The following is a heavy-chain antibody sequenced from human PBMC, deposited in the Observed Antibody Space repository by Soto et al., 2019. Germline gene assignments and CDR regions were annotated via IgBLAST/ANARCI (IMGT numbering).Heavy chain of an antibody. V-gene: IGHV3-21*01. CDR2: ISSTSTYT. CDR3: ARDLALAGNX. CDR1: GFTFRSYA. J-gene: IGHJ4*02. D-gene: IGHD6-19*01. Sequence: GGSLRLSFAASGFTFRSYAMNWVRQTQEKGLEWVSSISSTSTYTHYADSVKGRFTISREKANNSLFLKMNSLRAEETAIYYCARDLALAGNXWGQVALVTVSX.